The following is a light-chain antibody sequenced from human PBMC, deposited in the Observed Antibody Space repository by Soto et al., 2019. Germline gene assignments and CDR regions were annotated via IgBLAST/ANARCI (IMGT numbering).Light chain of an antibody. CDR3: QQYGSSPPYT. V-gene: IGKV3-20*01. Sequence: EIVLTQSPATLSLSPEERATLSCRVSQSVSRSYLAWYQQKPGQAPRLLIYGASSRATGIPDRFSGSGSGTDITLTISRLEPEDFAVYYCQQYGSSPPYTFGQGTKLEIK. CDR2: GAS. CDR1: QSVSRSY. J-gene: IGKJ2*01.